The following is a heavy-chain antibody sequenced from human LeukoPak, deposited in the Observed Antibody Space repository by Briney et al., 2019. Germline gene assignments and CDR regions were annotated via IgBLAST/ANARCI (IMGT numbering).Heavy chain of an antibody. CDR1: GFTFSSYA. CDR2: ISGSGGST. V-gene: IGHV3-23*01. Sequence: GGSLRLSCAASGFTFSSYAMSWVRQAPGKGLEWVSAISGSGGSTYYADSVKGRFTISRDNSKNTLYLQMNSLRAEDTAVYYWGKGVRGEYYSGGVYWGQGPLVTVSS. J-gene: IGHJ4*02. D-gene: IGHD2-15*01. CDR3: GKGVRGEYYSGGVY.